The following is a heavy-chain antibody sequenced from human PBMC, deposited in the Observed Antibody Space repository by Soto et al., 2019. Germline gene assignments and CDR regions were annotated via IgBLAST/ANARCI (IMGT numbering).Heavy chain of an antibody. CDR1: GFTFSSYG. J-gene: IGHJ4*02. CDR3: ASRSPALDY. CDR2: IWYDGSNK. V-gene: IGHV3-33*01. Sequence: QVQLVESGGGVVQPGRSLRLSCAASGFTFSSYGMHWVRQAPGKGLEWVAVIWYDGSNKYYADFVKGRFTISRDNSKNTLYLQMNSLRAEDTAVYYWASRSPALDYLGQGTLVTVSS. D-gene: IGHD2-2*01.